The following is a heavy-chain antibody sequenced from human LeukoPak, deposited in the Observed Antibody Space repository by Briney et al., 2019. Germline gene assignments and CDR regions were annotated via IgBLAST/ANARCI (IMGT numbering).Heavy chain of an antibody. CDR2: IGTAGDT. CDR3: ARAGYDDSSGYYWPHAFDI. D-gene: IGHD3-22*01. J-gene: IGHJ3*02. V-gene: IGHV3-13*01. CDR1: GFTFRNYD. Sequence: PGGSLRLSCAASGFTFRNYDIHWVRQATGKGLEWVSAIGTAGDTYYPGSVKGRFTISRENAKNSLYLQMNSLRAGDMAGYYCARAGYDDSSGYYWPHAFDIWGQGTMVTVSS.